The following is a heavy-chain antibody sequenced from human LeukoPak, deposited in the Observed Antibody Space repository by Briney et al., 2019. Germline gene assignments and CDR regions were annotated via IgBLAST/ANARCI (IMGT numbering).Heavy chain of an antibody. CDR1: GFSFHSYA. D-gene: IGHD4-17*01. J-gene: IGHJ3*01. CDR3: AKINDYGVLDACDV. V-gene: IGHV3-23*01. CDR2: ISGSGQSA. Sequence: PGGSLRLSFAASGFSFHSYAMSWVRQAPGKGLEWVSGISGSGQSAHYADSVRGRFTISRDNSKSTVYIQMNSLRVEDTAVYYCAKINDYGVLDACDVWGQGTMVSVSS.